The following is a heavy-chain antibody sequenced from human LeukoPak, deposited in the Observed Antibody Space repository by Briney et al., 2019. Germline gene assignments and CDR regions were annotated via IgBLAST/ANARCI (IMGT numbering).Heavy chain of an antibody. CDR1: GGSISSYY. CDR3: ARAIAAAGGAFDP. Sequence: SETLSLTCTVSGGSISSYYWSWIRQPPGKGLEWIGYIYYGGSTNYDPSLKSRVTISVDTSKNQFSLKLSSVTAADTAVYYCARAIAAAGGAFDPWGQGTLVTVSS. D-gene: IGHD6-13*01. J-gene: IGHJ5*02. CDR2: IYYGGST. V-gene: IGHV4-59*01.